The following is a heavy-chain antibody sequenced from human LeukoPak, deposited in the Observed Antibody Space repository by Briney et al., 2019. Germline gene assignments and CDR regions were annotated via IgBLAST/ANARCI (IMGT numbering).Heavy chain of an antibody. CDR3: ASPLSLLWFGEVHDAFDI. D-gene: IGHD3-10*01. CDR2: ISSSGSTI. CDR1: GFTFSSYE. Sequence: GGSLRLSCAASGFTFSSYEMNCVRQAPGKGLEWVSYISSSGSTIYYADSVKGRFTISRDNAKNSLYLQMNSLRAEDTAVYYCASPLSLLWFGEVHDAFDIWGQGTMVTVSS. J-gene: IGHJ3*02. V-gene: IGHV3-48*03.